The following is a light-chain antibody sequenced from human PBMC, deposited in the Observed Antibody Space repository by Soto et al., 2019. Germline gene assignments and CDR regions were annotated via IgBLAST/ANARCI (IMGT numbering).Light chain of an antibody. V-gene: IGKV3-11*01. CDR1: QSVSNY. CDR2: DVF. J-gene: IGKJ2*01. Sequence: IVLTQSPATLSLSPGQRATLSCRASQSVSNYLAWYQQRPGQAPRLLIYDVFNRASGIPARFSGSGSGTDFTLTISSLEPEDFALYFCQHRSNWPPLYTFGQGTKLEV. CDR3: QHRSNWPPLYT.